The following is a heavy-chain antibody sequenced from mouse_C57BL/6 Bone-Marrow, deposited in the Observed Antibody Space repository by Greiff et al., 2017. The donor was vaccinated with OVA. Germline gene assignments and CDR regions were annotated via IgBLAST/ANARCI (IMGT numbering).Heavy chain of an antibody. CDR2: IRNKANNHAT. D-gene: IGHD1-1*01. J-gene: IGHJ3*01. Sequence: DVKLVESGGGLVQPGGSMKLSCAASGFTFSDAWMDWVRQSPEKGLEWVAEIRNKANNHATYYAESVKGRFTISRDDSKSSVYLQMNSLRAEDTGIYYCTRLVYYYGSSYTWFAYWGQGTLVTVSA. CDR3: TRLVYYYGSSYTWFAY. V-gene: IGHV6-6*01. CDR1: GFTFSDAW.